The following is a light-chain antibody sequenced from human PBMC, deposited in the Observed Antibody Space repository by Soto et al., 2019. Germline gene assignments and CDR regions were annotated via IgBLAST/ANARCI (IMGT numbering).Light chain of an antibody. V-gene: IGLV2-14*01. Sequence: QSALTQPASVSGSPGQSITISCTGTSSDVGGYNYVSWYQQHPGKAPKLMIYDVSNRPSGVSNRFSGSKSGNTASLTISGLQAEDEADYYCSSYTLYNPLYVFGGGTKLTVL. CDR2: DVS. CDR3: SSYTLYNPLYV. CDR1: SSDVGGYNY. J-gene: IGLJ1*01.